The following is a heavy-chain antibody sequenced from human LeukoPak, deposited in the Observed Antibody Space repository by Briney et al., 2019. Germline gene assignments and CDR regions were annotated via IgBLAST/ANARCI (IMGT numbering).Heavy chain of an antibody. Sequence: GGSLRLSCAASGFTFSSYSMNWVRQAPGKGLEWVSYISSSSSTIYYADSVKGRFTISRDNAKNSLYLQMNSLRAEDTAVYYCARDSAYSGSYYGWGGPFDYWGQGTLVTVSS. CDR2: ISSSSSTI. J-gene: IGHJ4*02. V-gene: IGHV3-48*04. CDR3: ARDSAYSGSYYGWGGPFDY. D-gene: IGHD1-26*01. CDR1: GFTFSSYS.